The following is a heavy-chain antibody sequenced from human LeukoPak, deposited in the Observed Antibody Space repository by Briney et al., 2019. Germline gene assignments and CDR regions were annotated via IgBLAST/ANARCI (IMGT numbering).Heavy chain of an antibody. J-gene: IGHJ4*02. D-gene: IGHD4/OR15-4a*01. CDR1: GGSISSGGYY. CDR3: ARSYGDPYLFDY. Sequence: SETLSLTCTVSGGSISSGGYYWGWIRQHPGKGLERIGYVYYSGSTYYNPSLKSRVTISVDTSKNQFSLKLSSVTAADTAVYYCARSYGDPYLFDYWGQGTLVTVSS. V-gene: IGHV4-31*03. CDR2: VYYSGST.